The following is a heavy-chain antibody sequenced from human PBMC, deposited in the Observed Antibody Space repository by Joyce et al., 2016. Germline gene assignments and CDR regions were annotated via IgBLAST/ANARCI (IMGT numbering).Heavy chain of an antibody. J-gene: IGHJ3*02. D-gene: IGHD3-10*01. CDR3: ATGGGVRGVIDAFHI. Sequence: EVQLVESGGGLVQPGGSLRLSCAAPGFTFSSYSMNWVRQAPGKGLGWVSHISVGSCTIYSADSVKGRFIISRDNAKNSLHLQMNSLRDEDTAVYYCATGGGVRGVIDAFHIWGQGTMVTVSS. V-gene: IGHV3-48*02. CDR1: GFTFSSYS. CDR2: ISVGSCTI.